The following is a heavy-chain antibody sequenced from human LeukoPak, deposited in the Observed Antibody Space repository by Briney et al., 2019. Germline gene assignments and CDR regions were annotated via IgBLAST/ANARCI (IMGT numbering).Heavy chain of an antibody. CDR3: VREAAATLFDY. V-gene: IGHV3-48*03. J-gene: IGHJ4*02. CDR1: GFTFSSYE. Sequence: GGSLRLSCAASGFTFSSYEMNWVRQAPGKGLEWVSYISSSGSTIYYADSVKGRFSISRDNTQNSLSLQMNSLRAEDTAVYYCVREAAATLFDYWGQGTLVTVSS. CDR2: ISSSGSTI. D-gene: IGHD1-26*01.